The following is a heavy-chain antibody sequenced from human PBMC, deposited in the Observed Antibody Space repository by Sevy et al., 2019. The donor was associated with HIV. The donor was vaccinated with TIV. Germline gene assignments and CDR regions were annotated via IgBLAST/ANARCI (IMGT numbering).Heavy chain of an antibody. J-gene: IGHJ4*02. Sequence: GGSLRLSCAASGFTFAKYSMSWVRQAPGKGLEWVSTFSFGCGRINYADSVKGRFTISTDDSKNTLFLQMNSLIAEDTATYFCAREGCTQPHDYWGQGTLVTVSS. CDR3: AREGCTQPHDY. CDR1: GFTFAKYS. D-gene: IGHD2-8*01. V-gene: IGHV3-23*01. CDR2: FSFGCGRI.